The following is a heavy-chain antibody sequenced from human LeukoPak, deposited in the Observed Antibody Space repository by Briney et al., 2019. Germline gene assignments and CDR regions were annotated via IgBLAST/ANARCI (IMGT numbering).Heavy chain of an antibody. CDR1: GYSFTSYW. Sequence: GASRKISCKGSGYSFTSYWIGWVRQVPGKGLEWMGIIYPGDSDTRYSPSFQGQVTISADKSISTAYLQWSSLKASDTAMYYCARGVGYCSGGSCYEVYDYWGQGTLVTVSS. J-gene: IGHJ4*02. V-gene: IGHV5-51*01. CDR2: IYPGDSDT. D-gene: IGHD2-15*01. CDR3: ARGVGYCSGGSCYEVYDY.